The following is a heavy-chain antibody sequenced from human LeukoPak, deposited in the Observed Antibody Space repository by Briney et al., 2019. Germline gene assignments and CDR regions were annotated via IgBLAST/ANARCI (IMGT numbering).Heavy chain of an antibody. CDR3: ARDRSPTYYDFWSGYYTRVSWFDP. CDR1: GFTFSSYS. D-gene: IGHD3-3*01. Sequence: SGGSLRLSCAASGFTFSSYSMNWVRQAPGKGLEWVSSISSSSGYIYYADSVKGRFTISRDNAKNSLYLQMNSLRAEDTAVYYCARDRSPTYYDFWSGYYTRVSWFDPWGQGTLVTVSS. V-gene: IGHV3-21*01. J-gene: IGHJ5*02. CDR2: ISSSSGYI.